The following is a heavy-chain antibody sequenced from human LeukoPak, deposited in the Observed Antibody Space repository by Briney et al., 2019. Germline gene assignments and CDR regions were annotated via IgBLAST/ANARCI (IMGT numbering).Heavy chain of an antibody. J-gene: IGHJ6*02. D-gene: IGHD3-10*01. V-gene: IGHV3-23*01. Sequence: GGSLRLSCAASGFTFSSYAMSWIRQAPGKGLEWVSAISGSGGSTYYADSVKGRFTISRDNSKNTLYLQMNSLRAEDTAVYYCAKPGYGSGSYPPYGMDVWGRGTTVTVSS. CDR1: GFTFSSYA. CDR2: ISGSGGST. CDR3: AKPGYGSGSYPPYGMDV.